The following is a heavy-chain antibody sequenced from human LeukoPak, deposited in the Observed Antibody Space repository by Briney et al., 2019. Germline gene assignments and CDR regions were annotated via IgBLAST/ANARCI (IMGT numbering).Heavy chain of an antibody. CDR3: ARDGGLHTNFDY. CDR2: TKPDGSAE. V-gene: IGHV3-7*01. Sequence: GGSLRLSCAASGFSFRNYWMGWVRQAPGKGLEWVANTKPDGSAEYYADSVRARFTASRDNANNLLYLQMNRLRAEDTAVYYCARDGGLHTNFDYWGQGTLLTVSS. CDR1: GFSFRNYW. D-gene: IGHD2-15*01. J-gene: IGHJ4*02.